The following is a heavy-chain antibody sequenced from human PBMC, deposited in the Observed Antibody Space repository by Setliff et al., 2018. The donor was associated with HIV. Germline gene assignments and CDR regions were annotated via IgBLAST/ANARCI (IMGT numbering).Heavy chain of an antibody. CDR2: IYTSGGI. J-gene: IGHJ4*02. CDR3: ARNLYHYISRSSRYCFDY. CDR1: GGSINSSHYY. V-gene: IGHV4-39*07. D-gene: IGHD3-10*01. Sequence: SETLSLTCTVSGGSINSSHYYWGWIRQPPGKGLEWIGRIYTSGGINYNPSLKSRVTMSVDTSRNQFSLKLSSVTAADAAVYYCARNLYHYISRSSRYCFDYWGQGTQVTVSS.